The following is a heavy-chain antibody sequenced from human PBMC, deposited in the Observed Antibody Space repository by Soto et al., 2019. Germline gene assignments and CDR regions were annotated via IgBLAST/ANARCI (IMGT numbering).Heavy chain of an antibody. CDR2: IIPILGIA. CDR3: ARSPTLGSTMVRGVRDYYYMDV. V-gene: IGHV1-69*02. D-gene: IGHD3-10*01. CDR1: RGSFGSYT. J-gene: IGHJ6*03. Sequence: GASVKLSCTASRGSFGSYTIRWLRHAPAQGLEWMGRIIPILGIANYAQKFQGRVTITADKSASTAYMELSSLRSEDTAVYYCARSPTLGSTMVRGVRDYYYMDVWGKGTTVTVSS.